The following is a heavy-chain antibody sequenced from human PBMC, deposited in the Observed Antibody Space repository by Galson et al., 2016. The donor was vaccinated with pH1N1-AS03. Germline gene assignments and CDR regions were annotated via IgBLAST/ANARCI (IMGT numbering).Heavy chain of an antibody. CDR1: GGSISSGNYY. D-gene: IGHD5-18*01. J-gene: IGHJ6*02. CDR2: IYTSGRT. Sequence: TLSLTCTVSGGSISSGNYYWSWIRQPAGKGLEWIGRIYTSGRTNYNPPLKSRVTISVDTSKNQFSLKLTSVTASDTAVYYCARRVDTIMEYQYYYDMDVWGQGTTVTVSS. V-gene: IGHV4-61*02. CDR3: ARRVDTIMEYQYYYDMDV.